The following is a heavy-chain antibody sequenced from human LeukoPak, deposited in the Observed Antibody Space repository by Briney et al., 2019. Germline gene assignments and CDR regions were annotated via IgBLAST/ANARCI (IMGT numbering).Heavy chain of an antibody. CDR1: GFTFTNYA. CDR2: ISSSGGTT. Sequence: GASLRLSCGASGFTFTNYAMNWVRQAPGKGLEWVSAISSSGGTTFYADSVKGRFTISRDNSKNTLYLQMNSLRAEDTAVYYCAKRPADMGVDWFGPWGQGTLVTVSS. D-gene: IGHD2-2*01. J-gene: IGHJ5*02. V-gene: IGHV3-23*01. CDR3: AKRPADMGVDWFGP.